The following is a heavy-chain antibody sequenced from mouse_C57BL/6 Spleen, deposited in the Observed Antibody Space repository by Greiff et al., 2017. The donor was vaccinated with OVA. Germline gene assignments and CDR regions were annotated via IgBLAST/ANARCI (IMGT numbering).Heavy chain of an antibody. J-gene: IGHJ4*01. Sequence: QVQLKQSGPGLVAPSQSLSITCTVSGFSLTSYAISWVRQPPGKGLEWLGVIWTGGGTNYNSALKSRLSISKDNSKSQVFLKMNSLQTDDTARYYCARNLYSNYANAMDYWGQGTSVTVSS. V-gene: IGHV2-9-1*01. CDR2: IWTGGGT. D-gene: IGHD2-5*01. CDR3: ARNLYSNYANAMDY. CDR1: GFSLTSYA.